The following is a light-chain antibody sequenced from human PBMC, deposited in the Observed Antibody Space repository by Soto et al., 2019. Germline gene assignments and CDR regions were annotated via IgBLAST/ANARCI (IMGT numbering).Light chain of an antibody. V-gene: IGKV3-11*01. J-gene: IGKJ2*01. CDR1: KRVVSN. Sequence: EIVLTQSPATLSLSPGERATLSCRAGKRVVSNLAWFQQKPGQAPRLLIYDASNRATGIPARFSGSGSGTDFTLTISSLEPEDFAVYYCQQRSNWPYTFGQGTKLEIK. CDR2: DAS. CDR3: QQRSNWPYT.